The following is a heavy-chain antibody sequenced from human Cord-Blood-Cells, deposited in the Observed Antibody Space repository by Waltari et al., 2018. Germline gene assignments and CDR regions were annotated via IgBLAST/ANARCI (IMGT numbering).Heavy chain of an antibody. V-gene: IGHV1-69*12. J-gene: IGHJ4*02. CDR2: IIPIFGTA. CDR3: ARVHYGGNLGWMGGYYVDY. D-gene: IGHD4-17*01. CDR1: GGTFSSYA. Sequence: QVQLVQSGAEVKKPGSSVKVSCKASGGTFSSYAISWVRQAPGQGLDWMGGIIPIFGTANYAQKFQGRVTITADESTSTAYMELSSLRSEDTAVYYCARVHYGGNLGWMGGYYVDYWGQGTLVTVSS.